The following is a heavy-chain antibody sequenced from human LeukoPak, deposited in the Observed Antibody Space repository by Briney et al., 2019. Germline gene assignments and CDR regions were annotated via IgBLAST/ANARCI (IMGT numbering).Heavy chain of an antibody. CDR3: ARFAAGGSYYYYMDV. CDR2: IGTSSTTI. CDR1: GFTFSSYT. J-gene: IGHJ6*03. Sequence: SGGSLRLSCAASGFTFSSYTMNWVRQPPGKGLEWVSNIGTSSTTIYYADSVKGRFTISRDNAKNSLYLQMNSLRADDTAVYYCARFAAGGSYYYYMDVWGKGTTVTVS. V-gene: IGHV3-48*01. D-gene: IGHD6-25*01.